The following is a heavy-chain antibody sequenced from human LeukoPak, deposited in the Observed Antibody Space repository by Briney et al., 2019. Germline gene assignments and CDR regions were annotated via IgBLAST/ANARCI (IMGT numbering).Heavy chain of an antibody. D-gene: IGHD2-15*01. J-gene: IGHJ5*02. Sequence: AASVKVSCKASGYTFTGYYMHWVRQAPGQGLEWMGWINPNSGGTNYAQKFQGRVTMTRDTSISTAYMELSRLRSDDTAVYYCARPSGGSSYRGNWFDPWGQGTLVTVSS. V-gene: IGHV1-2*02. CDR1: GYTFTGYY. CDR3: ARPSGGSSYRGNWFDP. CDR2: INPNSGGT.